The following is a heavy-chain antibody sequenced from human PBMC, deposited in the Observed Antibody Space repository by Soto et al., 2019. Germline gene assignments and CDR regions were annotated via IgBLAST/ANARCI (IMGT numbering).Heavy chain of an antibody. CDR1: GFTFSAYS. CDR3: ARVDGYTFPGDC. V-gene: IGHV3-21*01. Sequence: PGGSLRLSCVASGFTFSAYSMSWVRQAPGKGLEWVSSITSGSDYIYYADSLKGRFTISRDNAKNSLFLQMHSLRAEDTAFYYCARVDGYTFPGDCWGQGTLVTVSS. J-gene: IGHJ4*02. CDR2: ITSGSDYI. D-gene: IGHD6-13*01.